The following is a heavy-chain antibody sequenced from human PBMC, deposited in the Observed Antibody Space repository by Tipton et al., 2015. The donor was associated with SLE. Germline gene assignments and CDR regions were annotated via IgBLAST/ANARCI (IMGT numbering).Heavy chain of an antibody. D-gene: IGHD3-3*01. CDR1: GGSISSHY. CDR3: AKSGIFWNDPFDL. Sequence: TLSLTCTVSGGSISSHYWSWFRRPPGKELEWIAYIHYSGSTNYHPSLKSRVTMSVDTSKNQFSLKLSSVTAADTAVYYCAKSGIFWNDPFDLWGQGTLVTVSS. V-gene: IGHV4-59*11. J-gene: IGHJ3*01. CDR2: IHYSGST.